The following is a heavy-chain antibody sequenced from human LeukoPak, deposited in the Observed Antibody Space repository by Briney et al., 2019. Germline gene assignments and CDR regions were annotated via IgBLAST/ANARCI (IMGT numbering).Heavy chain of an antibody. CDR1: GGSISSNY. CDR3: AKLSPITEVGSSYYHSMDV. D-gene: IGHD6-13*01. V-gene: IGHV4-59*08. Sequence: PSETLSLTCTVSGGSISSNYWSWLRQPPGKGLEWIGYIHYSGRTNYKSSLKSRVTLSLDTSKNQFSLKLSSVTAADTAVYYCAKLSPITEVGSSYYHSMDVWGHGTTVTVSS. J-gene: IGHJ6*02. CDR2: IHYSGRT.